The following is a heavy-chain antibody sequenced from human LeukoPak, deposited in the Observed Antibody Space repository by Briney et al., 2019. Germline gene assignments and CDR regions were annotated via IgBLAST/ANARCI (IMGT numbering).Heavy chain of an antibody. Sequence: PGGSLRLSCVASGFNFSDNYMSWIRQAPGKGLEWVAYISSSGSSIYYADSVKGRFTISRDNTKNSLYLQMNTLRAEDTARYYCARGKWIFDPWGQGTVVAVSS. CDR3: ARGKWIFDP. V-gene: IGHV3-11*01. D-gene: IGHD2-2*03. J-gene: IGHJ5*02. CDR2: ISSSGSSI. CDR1: GFNFSDNY.